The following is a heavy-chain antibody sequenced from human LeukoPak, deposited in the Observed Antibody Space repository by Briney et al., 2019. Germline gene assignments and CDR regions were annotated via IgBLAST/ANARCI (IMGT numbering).Heavy chain of an antibody. CDR2: IYYSGNT. CDR3: ARRVATNLRYRFDY. V-gene: IGHV4-59*08. CDR1: GASISFYY. J-gene: IGHJ4*01. Sequence: SETLSLTCTVSGASISFYYWTWIRQPPGKGLEWIGFIYYSGNTNYNPSLESRVTISLDTSKNHSSLKLSSVTAADTAVYYCARRVATNLRYRFDYWGHGTLVTVSS. D-gene: IGHD5-24*01.